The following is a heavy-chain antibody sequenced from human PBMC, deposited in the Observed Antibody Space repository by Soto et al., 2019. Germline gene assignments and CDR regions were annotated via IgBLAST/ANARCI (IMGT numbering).Heavy chain of an antibody. J-gene: IGHJ4*02. CDR1: VFTFISYS. Sequence: GGSLRLSCASSVFTFISYSMNWVRQAPGKGLEWVSYISSSSSTIYYADSVKGRFTISRDNAKNSLYLQMNSLRDEDTAVYYCARDRGHSSGWYVDYWGQGTLVTVSS. V-gene: IGHV3-48*02. CDR3: ARDRGHSSGWYVDY. D-gene: IGHD6-19*01. CDR2: ISSSSSTI.